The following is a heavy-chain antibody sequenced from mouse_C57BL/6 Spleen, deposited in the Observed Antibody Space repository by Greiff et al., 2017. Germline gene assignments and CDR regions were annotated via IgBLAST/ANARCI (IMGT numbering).Heavy chain of an antibody. CDR1: GYTFTDYN. CDR2: INPNNGGT. J-gene: IGHJ3*01. Sequence: VQLKQSGPELVKPGASVKIPCKASGYTFTDYNMDWVKQSHGKSLEWIGDINPNNGGTIYNQKFKGKATLTVDKSSSTAYMELRSLTSEDTAVYYCARSLTGTSWFAYWGQGTLVTVSA. CDR3: ARSLTGTSWFAY. V-gene: IGHV1-18*01. D-gene: IGHD4-1*01.